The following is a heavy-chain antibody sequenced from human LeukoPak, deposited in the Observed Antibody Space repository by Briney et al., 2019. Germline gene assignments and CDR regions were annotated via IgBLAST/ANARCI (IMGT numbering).Heavy chain of an antibody. CDR3: AKDFKGYREYYFDY. D-gene: IGHD2-15*01. J-gene: IGHJ4*02. Sequence: PGGALRLSCAASGFTFSSYALSWVRQAPGEGLGGGSAISGSGGSTYYADSVKGRFTISRDNSKNTLYLQMNSLRAEDTAVYYCAKDFKGYREYYFDYWGQGTLVTVSS. V-gene: IGHV3-23*01. CDR1: GFTFSSYA. CDR2: ISGSGGST.